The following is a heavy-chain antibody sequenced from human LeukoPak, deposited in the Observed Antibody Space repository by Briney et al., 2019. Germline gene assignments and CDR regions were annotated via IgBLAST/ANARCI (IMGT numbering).Heavy chain of an antibody. CDR3: ARGEYMWLDP. Sequence: GGSLRLSCAASGFTFSSYGMHWVRQAPGKGLEWVAVIWYDGSNKYYADSVKGRFTISRDNAENSLYLQMNSLRAEDTAVYYCARGEYMWLDPWGQGTLVTVSS. CDR1: GFTFSSYG. V-gene: IGHV3-33*01. D-gene: IGHD2/OR15-2a*01. J-gene: IGHJ5*02. CDR2: IWYDGSNK.